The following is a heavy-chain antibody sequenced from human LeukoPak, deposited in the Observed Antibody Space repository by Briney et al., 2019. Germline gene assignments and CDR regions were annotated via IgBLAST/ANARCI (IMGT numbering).Heavy chain of an antibody. J-gene: IGHJ4*02. CDR1: GFTFSSYG. CDR2: IRSDGSNK. V-gene: IGHV3-30*02. D-gene: IGHD3-22*01. Sequence: GSLRLSFAASGFTFSSYGMHWVRQAPGKGLEWVAFIRSDGSNKYYADSVKGRFTISRDNSKNTLYLQMNSLRAEDTAVYYCAKDPGLGWYYDSSGYYTPDYWGQGTLVTVSS. CDR3: AKDPGLGWYYDSSGYYTPDY.